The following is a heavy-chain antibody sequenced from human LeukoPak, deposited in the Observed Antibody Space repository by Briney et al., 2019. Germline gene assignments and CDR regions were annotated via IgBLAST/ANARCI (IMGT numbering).Heavy chain of an antibody. CDR2: IYTGGTT. D-gene: IGHD6-6*01. CDR1: GFTVTSNH. V-gene: IGHV3-66*01. Sequence: GGSLRLSCAASGFTVTSNHMNWVRQAPGKGLEWVSIIYTGGTTHYADSLKDRFTISRDDSINTLYLQMNSLRAEDTAVYYCARDSSSYYFDYWGQGTMVAVSS. J-gene: IGHJ4*03. CDR3: ARDSSSYYFDY.